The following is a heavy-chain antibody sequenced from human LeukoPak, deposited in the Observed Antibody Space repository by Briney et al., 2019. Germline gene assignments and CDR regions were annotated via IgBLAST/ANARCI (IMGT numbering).Heavy chain of an antibody. CDR1: GYTFTGYY. Sequence: ASVKVSCKASGYTFTGYYMHWVRKAPEQGLEWMGWINPNSGGTNYAQKFQGRVTMTRDTSISTAYMELSRLRSDDTVVYYCARDDYVWGSYRYDLDYWGQGTLVTVSS. D-gene: IGHD3-16*02. V-gene: IGHV1-2*02. CDR3: ARDDYVWGSYRYDLDY. CDR2: INPNSGGT. J-gene: IGHJ4*02.